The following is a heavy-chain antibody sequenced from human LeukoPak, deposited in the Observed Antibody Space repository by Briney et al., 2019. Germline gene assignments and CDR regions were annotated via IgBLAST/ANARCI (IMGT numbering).Heavy chain of an antibody. D-gene: IGHD2-2*01. CDR2: IVVGSGNT. J-gene: IGHJ4*02. Sequence: ASVKVSCKASGFTFTSSAVQWVRQARGQRLEWIGWIVVGSGNTNYAQKFQERVTITRDMSTSTAYMELSSLRSEDTAVYYCAAVGYCSSTSCYGSDYWGQGTLVTVSS. CDR1: GFTFTSSA. CDR3: AAVGYCSSTSCYGSDY. V-gene: IGHV1-58*01.